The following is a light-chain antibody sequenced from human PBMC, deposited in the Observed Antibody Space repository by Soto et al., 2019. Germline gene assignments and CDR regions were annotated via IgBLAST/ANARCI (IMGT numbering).Light chain of an antibody. J-gene: IGKJ2*01. CDR1: QGINIF. CDR3: QQSYSSLVYT. CDR2: AAS. Sequence: DIQLTQSPSFLSASVGDRVTITCRASQGINIFLAWFQQKPGKAPNLLISAASTLQSGVPSRFSGSGSETEFTLTITSLQPEDSATYYCQQSYSSLVYTFGPGTKVDIK. V-gene: IGKV1-9*01.